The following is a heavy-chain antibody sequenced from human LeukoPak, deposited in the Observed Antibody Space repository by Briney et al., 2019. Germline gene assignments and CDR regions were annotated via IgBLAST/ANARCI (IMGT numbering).Heavy chain of an antibody. J-gene: IGHJ4*02. D-gene: IGHD6-6*01. Sequence: ASVKVSCKASGYAFTGYYMHWVRQAPGQGLEWMGWINPNSGGTNYAQKFQGRVTMTRDTSISTAYMELSRLRSDDTAVYYCARASIAARRYDYWGQGTLVTVSS. CDR1: GYAFTGYY. CDR2: INPNSGGT. CDR3: ARASIAARRYDY. V-gene: IGHV1-2*02.